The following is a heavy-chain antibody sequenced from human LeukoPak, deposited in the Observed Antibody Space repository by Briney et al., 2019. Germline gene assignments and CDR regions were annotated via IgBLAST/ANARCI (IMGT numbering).Heavy chain of an antibody. D-gene: IGHD2-2*01. J-gene: IGHJ6*03. CDR3: ARASCSSTSCLWSYYYMDV. V-gene: IGHV4-59*01. CDR2: IYYSGST. CDR1: GGSISSYY. Sequence: KPSETLSLTCTVSGGSISSYYWSWIRQPPGKGLEWIGYIYYSGSTNYNPSLKSRVTISVDTSKNQFSLKLSSVTAADTAVYYCARASCSSTSCLWSYYYMDVWGKGTTVTVSS.